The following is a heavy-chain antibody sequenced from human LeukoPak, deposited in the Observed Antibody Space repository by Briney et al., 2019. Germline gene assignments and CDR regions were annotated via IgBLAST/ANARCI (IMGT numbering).Heavy chain of an antibody. CDR3: ARVSGPYYDILTGYSYFDY. D-gene: IGHD3-9*01. CDR2: ISAYNGNT. Sequence: ASVKVSCKASGYTFTSFGISWVRQAPGQGLEWMGWISAYNGNTNYAQKLQGRVTMTTDTSTSTAYMELRSLRSDDTAVYYCARVSGPYYDILTGYSYFDYWGQGTLVTVSS. V-gene: IGHV1-18*01. CDR1: GYTFTSFG. J-gene: IGHJ4*02.